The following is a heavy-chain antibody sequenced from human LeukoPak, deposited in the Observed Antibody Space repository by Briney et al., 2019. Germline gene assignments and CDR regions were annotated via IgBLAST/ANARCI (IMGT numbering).Heavy chain of an antibody. CDR2: IIPIFGTA. V-gene: IGHV1-69*13. J-gene: IGHJ6*02. CDR1: GGTFSSYA. D-gene: IGHD6-19*01. CDR3: ARGLIAVAGYYYYYYGMDV. Sequence: SVKVSCKASGGTFSSYAIGWVRQAPGQGLEWMGGIIPIFGTANYAQKFQGRVTITADESTSTAYMELSSLRSEDTTVYYSARGLIAVAGYYYYYYGMDVWGQGTTVTVSS.